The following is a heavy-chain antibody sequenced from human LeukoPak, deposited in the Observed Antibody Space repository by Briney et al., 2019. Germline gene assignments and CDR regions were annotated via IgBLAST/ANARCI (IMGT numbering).Heavy chain of an antibody. J-gene: IGHJ4*02. Sequence: GGSLRLSCAASGFTFSTYAMSWVRQAPGRGLEWVSAVSGSGGSTYYADSVKGRFTISRDNSRNTLYLQMNSLRAEDTAVYYCAKDAHSSGWCYFDYWGQGTLVTVSS. V-gene: IGHV3-23*01. CDR1: GFTFSTYA. CDR2: VSGSGGST. CDR3: AKDAHSSGWCYFDY. D-gene: IGHD6-19*01.